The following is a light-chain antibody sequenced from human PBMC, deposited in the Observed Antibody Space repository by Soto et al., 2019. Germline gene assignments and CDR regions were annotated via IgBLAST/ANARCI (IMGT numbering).Light chain of an antibody. CDR1: QSVSSSY. Sequence: EIVLTQSPGTLSLSPGERATLSCRASQSVSSSYLAWYQQKPGQAPRLLSYGASSRATGIPDSFSGSGSGTDFTLTSSSLEPEDLAVYYCQQYGSSPLTFGQGTKVEIK. CDR3: QQYGSSPLT. V-gene: IGKV3-20*01. J-gene: IGKJ1*01. CDR2: GAS.